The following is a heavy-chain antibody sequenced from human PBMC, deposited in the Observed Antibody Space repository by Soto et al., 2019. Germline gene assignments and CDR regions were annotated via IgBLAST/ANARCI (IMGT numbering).Heavy chain of an antibody. V-gene: IGHV4-31*03. CDR1: GGSISRGGYY. Sequence: SETLSLTCTVSGGSISRGGYYWSWIRPHPGKGLEWIGYIYYSGSTYYNPSLKSRVTISVDTSKNQFSLKLSSVTAADTAVYYCARSVWFGELFGWFDPWGQGTLVTVSS. CDR2: IYYSGST. CDR3: ARSVWFGELFGWFDP. D-gene: IGHD3-10*01. J-gene: IGHJ5*02.